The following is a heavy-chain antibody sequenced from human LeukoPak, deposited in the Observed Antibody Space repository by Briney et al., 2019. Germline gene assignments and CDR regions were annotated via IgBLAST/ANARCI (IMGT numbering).Heavy chain of an antibody. D-gene: IGHD3-22*01. Sequence: GGSLRLSCAASGFTVSSNYRSWVRQAPGKRLEWVSVIYSGGSTYYADSVKGRFTISRDNSKNTLYLQMNSLRAEDTAVYYCARGYYDSSGYLAGFDYWGQGTLVTVSS. CDR2: IYSGGST. CDR3: ARGYYDSSGYLAGFDY. V-gene: IGHV3-53*01. CDR1: GFTVSSNY. J-gene: IGHJ4*02.